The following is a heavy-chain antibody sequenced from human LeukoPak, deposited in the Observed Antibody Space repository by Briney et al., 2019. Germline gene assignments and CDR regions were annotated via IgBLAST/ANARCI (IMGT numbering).Heavy chain of an antibody. Sequence: GASVKVSCKASGYTFTRYGISWVRQAPGQGLEWMGGIIPIFGTANYAQKFQGRVTITADESTSTAYVELSSLRSEDTAVYYCARDLSITGPSRDAFDIWGQGTMVTVSS. V-gene: IGHV1-69*13. CDR1: GYTFTRYG. J-gene: IGHJ3*02. D-gene: IGHD1-14*01. CDR2: IIPIFGTA. CDR3: ARDLSITGPSRDAFDI.